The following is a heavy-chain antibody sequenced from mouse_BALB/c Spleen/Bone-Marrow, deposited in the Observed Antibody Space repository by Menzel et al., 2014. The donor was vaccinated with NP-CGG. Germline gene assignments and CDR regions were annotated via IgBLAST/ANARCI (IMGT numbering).Heavy chain of an antibody. CDR3: ARYYYGSSLFAY. CDR1: GSNIKDTY. Sequence: VQLKQSGAELVKPGASVKLSCTASGSNIKDTYMYWVKQRPEQGLEWIGRIDPANGNTKYDPNLQDKATITADPSSHTAYRQLSSLTAEATAVYSCARYYYGSSLFAYWGQGTLVTVSA. CDR2: IDPANGNT. V-gene: IGHV14-3*02. J-gene: IGHJ3*01. D-gene: IGHD1-1*01.